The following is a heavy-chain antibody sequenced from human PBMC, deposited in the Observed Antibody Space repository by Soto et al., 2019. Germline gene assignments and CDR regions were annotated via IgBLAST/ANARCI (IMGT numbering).Heavy chain of an antibody. CDR1: GYSFTTHA. J-gene: IGHJ6*02. CDR2: INTGNGNT. CDR3: ARGEQLHHHYKATDV. Sequence: GASVKVYCKASGYSFTTHAMIWVRQAPGQRPEWMGWINTGNGNTRYSPKFQGRVNITRDTSASTAYMELSSLKSEDTAVYYCARGEQLHHHYKATDVWGQGSTLTLSS. D-gene: IGHD3-10*01. V-gene: IGHV1-3*04.